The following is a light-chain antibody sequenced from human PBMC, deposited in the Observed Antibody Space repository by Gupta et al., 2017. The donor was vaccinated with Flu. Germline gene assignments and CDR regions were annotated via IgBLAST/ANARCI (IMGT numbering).Light chain of an antibody. CDR1: SGDIGIYNL. CDR3: SSCTTSSTWV. CDR2: EVN. J-gene: IGLJ3*02. Sequence: SGLTQPASVSGPPGQARTISCTRTSGDIGIYNLVSWYQQHPGKAPKLLIYEVNNWPSGVSNRFSGSKSGNTASLTISGLQAEDEADYYCSSCTTSSTWVFGGGTKLTVL. V-gene: IGLV2-14*01.